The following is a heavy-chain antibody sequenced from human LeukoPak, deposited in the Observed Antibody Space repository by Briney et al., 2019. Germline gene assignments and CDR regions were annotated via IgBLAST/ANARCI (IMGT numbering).Heavy chain of an antibody. CDR3: ARAVVVAATGGDWFDP. J-gene: IGHJ5*02. CDR1: GYTFTSYD. Sequence: GASVKVSCKASGYTFTSYDISWVRQATGQGLEWMGWMNPNSGNTGYAQKFQGRVTITRNTSISTAYMELSSLRSEDTAVYYCARAVVVAATGGDWFDPWGQGTLVTVSS. V-gene: IGHV1-8*03. D-gene: IGHD2-15*01. CDR2: MNPNSGNT.